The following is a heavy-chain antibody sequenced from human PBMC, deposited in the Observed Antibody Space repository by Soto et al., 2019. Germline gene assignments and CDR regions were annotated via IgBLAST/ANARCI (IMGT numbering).Heavy chain of an antibody. CDR1: GFTFSSYA. CDR2: ISGSGGTI. CDR3: AKPHLYCSSTSCYDF. J-gene: IGHJ4*02. V-gene: IGHV3-23*01. D-gene: IGHD2-2*01. Sequence: EVQLLESGGGLVQPGGSLRLSCAGSGFTFSSYAMSWVRQAPGQGLEWVSVISGSGGTIYYADSVEGRFTISRDNSKNTLYLQMHSLRAEDTAVYYCAKPHLYCSSTSCYDFWGQGTLVTVSS.